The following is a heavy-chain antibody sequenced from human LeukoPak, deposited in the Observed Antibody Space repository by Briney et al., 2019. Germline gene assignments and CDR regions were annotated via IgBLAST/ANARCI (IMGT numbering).Heavy chain of an antibody. CDR2: IYHSGTT. CDR1: GYSISTNHY. Sequence: PSETLSLTCTVSGYSISTNHYWGWIRQPPGKGLEWIGSIYHSGTTYYNPSLKSRVTISVDTSKNQFSLNLRSVTAADTAVYYCARGDFAVVPATSFDPWGQGTLVTVSS. D-gene: IGHD2-2*01. CDR3: ARGDFAVVPATSFDP. V-gene: IGHV4-38-2*02. J-gene: IGHJ5*02.